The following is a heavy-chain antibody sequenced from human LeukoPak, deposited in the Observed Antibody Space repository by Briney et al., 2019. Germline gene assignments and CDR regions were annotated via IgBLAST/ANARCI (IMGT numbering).Heavy chain of an antibody. CDR3: ARGGLRYFDWLEPVYYYGMDV. CDR2: INPNSGGT. CDR1: GYTFTGYY. Sequence: APVTVSCTASGYTFTGYYIRWVRQAPGQGLEWMGWINPNSGGTNYAQKFQGWVTMTRDTSISIAYMELSRLRSDDTAVYYCARGGLRYFDWLEPVYYYGMDVWGQGITVTVSS. V-gene: IGHV1-2*04. D-gene: IGHD3-9*01. J-gene: IGHJ6*02.